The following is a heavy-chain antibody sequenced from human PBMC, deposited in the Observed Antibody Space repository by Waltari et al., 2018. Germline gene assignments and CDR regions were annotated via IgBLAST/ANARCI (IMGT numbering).Heavy chain of an antibody. CDR1: GFTFSFSG. J-gene: IGHJ3*02. CDR2: IRYDGKNK. V-gene: IGHV3-30*02. CDR3: AKDETSTSGALDM. D-gene: IGHD2-2*01. Sequence: QVQLVESGGGVVQPGGSLRLSCAPSGFTFSFSGFHWVRQAPGKGLGWVAFIRYDGKNKYYADSVKGRFTISRDNSKNTLYLQMNSLRPEDTAVYYCAKDETSTSGALDMWGLGTMVTVSS.